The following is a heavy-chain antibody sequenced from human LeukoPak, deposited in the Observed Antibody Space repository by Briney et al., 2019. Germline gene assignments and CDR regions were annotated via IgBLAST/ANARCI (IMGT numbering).Heavy chain of an antibody. CDR3: ARCPYYYGMDV. J-gene: IGHJ6*02. CDR2: ISSSDNTV. CDR1: GFTFSDYY. V-gene: IGHV3-11*01. Sequence: PGGSLRLSCVASGFTFSDYYMSWIRQAPGKGLEWLSYISSSDNTVYYADSVKGRLTISRDNAKNSLYLQMNTLRAEDTAMYYCARCPYYYGMDVWGQGTTVTVSS.